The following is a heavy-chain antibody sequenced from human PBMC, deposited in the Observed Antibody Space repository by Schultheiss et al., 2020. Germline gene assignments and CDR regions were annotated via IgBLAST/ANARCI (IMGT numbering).Heavy chain of an antibody. CDR3: ARGSSGWYEDAFDI. V-gene: IGHV1-2*06. D-gene: IGHD6-19*01. Sequence: ASVKVSCKASGYSFTEYYMHWVRQAPGQGLEWMGRINPNSGGTNYAQKFQGRVTMTRDTSISTAYMELSRLRSDDTAVYYCARGSSGWYEDAFDIWGQGTMVTVSS. CDR2: INPNSGGT. J-gene: IGHJ3*02. CDR1: GYSFTEYY.